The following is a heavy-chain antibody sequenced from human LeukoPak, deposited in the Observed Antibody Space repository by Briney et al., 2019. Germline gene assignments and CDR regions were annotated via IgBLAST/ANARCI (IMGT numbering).Heavy chain of an antibody. Sequence: PGGSLRLSCAASGFTFSNYWMNWVRQAPEKGLEWVANVKGDGRVKQYMDSMKGRFTISRDNAKNSLYLQMNSLRVEDTAVYYCARDRDDGGFEYWGQGTLVTVSS. CDR2: VKGDGRVK. CDR3: ARDRDDGGFEY. CDR1: GFTFSNYW. J-gene: IGHJ4*02. D-gene: IGHD4-23*01. V-gene: IGHV3-7*01.